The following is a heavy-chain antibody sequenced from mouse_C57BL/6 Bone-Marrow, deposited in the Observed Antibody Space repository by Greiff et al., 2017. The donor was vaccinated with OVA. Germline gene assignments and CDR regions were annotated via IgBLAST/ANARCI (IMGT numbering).Heavy chain of an antibody. D-gene: IGHD2-4*01. Sequence: QVQLQQPGTELVKPGASVKLSCKASGYTFTSYWMHWVKQRPGQGLEWIGNINPSNGGTNYNEKFKSKATLTVDKSTSTAYMQLSSLTSEDSAVYYCARGEDYDGVFPYFDYWGQGTTLTVSS. V-gene: IGHV1-53*01. CDR2: INPSNGGT. CDR3: ARGEDYDGVFPYFDY. CDR1: GYTFTSYW. J-gene: IGHJ2*01.